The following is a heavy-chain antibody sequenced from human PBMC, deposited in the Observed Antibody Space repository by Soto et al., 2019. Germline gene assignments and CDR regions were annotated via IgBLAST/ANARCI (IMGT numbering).Heavy chain of an antibody. CDR2: IYPGDSDT. CDR1: GYRFTTSW. CDR3: ARSGYSSHGMDV. V-gene: IGHV5-51*01. D-gene: IGHD5-12*01. J-gene: IGHJ6*02. Sequence: GESLKISFQGSGYRFTTSWIGWVRQMPGKGLEWMGTIYPGDSDTRYSPSFQGQVTISADKSMGTAYLQWRSLKASDTAMYYCARSGYSSHGMDVWGQGTTVTVSS.